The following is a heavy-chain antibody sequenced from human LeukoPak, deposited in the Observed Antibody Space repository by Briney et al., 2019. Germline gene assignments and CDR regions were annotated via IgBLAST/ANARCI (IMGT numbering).Heavy chain of an antibody. J-gene: IGHJ4*02. CDR3: ARAVQYGDYVGAFDY. CDR1: GFTFSSYA. CDR2: ISGSGGST. V-gene: IGHV3-23*01. Sequence: GGSLRLSCAASGFTFSSYAMSWVRQAPGKGLEWVSAISGSGGSTYYADSVKGRFTISRDNAKNSLYLQMNSLRAEDTAVYYCARAVQYGDYVGAFDYWGQGTLVTVSS. D-gene: IGHD4-17*01.